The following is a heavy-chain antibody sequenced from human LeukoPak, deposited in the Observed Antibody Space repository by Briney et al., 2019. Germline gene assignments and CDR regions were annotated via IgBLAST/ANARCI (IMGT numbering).Heavy chain of an antibody. V-gene: IGHV3-74*01. Sequence: PGGSLRLSCAASGFTFSSDWMHWVRQAPGKGLVWVSRISTDGSSTYSADSVKDRFTISRDNSKNTLYLQMNSLRAEDTAVYYCGRDPNGDYIGAFDMWGQGTVVTVSS. CDR2: ISTDGSST. D-gene: IGHD4-17*01. CDR1: GFTFSSDW. J-gene: IGHJ3*02. CDR3: GRDPNGDYIGAFDM.